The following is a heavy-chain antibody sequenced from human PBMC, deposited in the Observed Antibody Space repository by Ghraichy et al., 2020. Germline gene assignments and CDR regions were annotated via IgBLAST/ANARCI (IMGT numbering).Heavy chain of an antibody. Sequence: SQTLSRTCAISGDSVSSVPSAWNWIRQSPSRGLEWLGRTYYRSKWYNEYAVSVKSRITINADTSKNQFSLQLNSVTPEDTAVYYCARGHYDGTARDYWGQGTLVTVSS. V-gene: IGHV6-1*01. J-gene: IGHJ4*02. CDR3: ARGHYDGTARDY. D-gene: IGHD3-22*01. CDR2: TYYRSKWYN. CDR1: GDSVSSVPSA.